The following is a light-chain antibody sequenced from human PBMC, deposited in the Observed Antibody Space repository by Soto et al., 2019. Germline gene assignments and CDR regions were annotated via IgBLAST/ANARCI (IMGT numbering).Light chain of an antibody. Sequence: VVMTQSPLPLPVTLGQPASISCSSNQSLLQLDGIGYFSWFQQRPGRSPRRLIYKVSNRDSGVPARFSGSGSGTDFALKISRVEAEDVGVYYCMQGTHLLITFGQGARLEIK. CDR1: QSLLQLDGIGY. CDR3: MQGTHLLIT. V-gene: IGKV2-30*02. J-gene: IGKJ5*01. CDR2: KVS.